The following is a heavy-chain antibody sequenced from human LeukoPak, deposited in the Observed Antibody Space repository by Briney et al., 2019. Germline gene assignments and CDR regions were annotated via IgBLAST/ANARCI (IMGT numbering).Heavy chain of an antibody. CDR3: ARCPYYYGSGSYYMDV. CDR2: IKQDGTEK. D-gene: IGHD3-10*01. V-gene: IGHV3-7*01. CDR1: GFTFTTYW. J-gene: IGHJ6*03. Sequence: GGSPRLSCAASGFTFTTYWMSWVRQAPGKGLEWVANIKQDGTEKYYVDSVKGRFTISRDNAKNSLYLQMNSLRAEDTAVYYCARCPYYYGSGSYYMDVWGKGTTVTVSS.